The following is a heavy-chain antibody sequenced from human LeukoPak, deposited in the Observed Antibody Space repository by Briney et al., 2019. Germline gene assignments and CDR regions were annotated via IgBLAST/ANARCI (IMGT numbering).Heavy chain of an antibody. CDR3: GRADGSGWYTFDY. CDR1: GFTFSSYE. D-gene: IGHD6-19*01. J-gene: IGHJ4*02. Sequence: GGSLRLSCAASGFTFSSYEMNWVRQAPGKGLEWVSYISSSGSTVYYADSVKGRFTISRDNAKNSLYLQMNSLRDEDTAVYYCGRADGSGWYTFDYWSQGTLVTVSS. V-gene: IGHV3-48*03. CDR2: ISSSGSTV.